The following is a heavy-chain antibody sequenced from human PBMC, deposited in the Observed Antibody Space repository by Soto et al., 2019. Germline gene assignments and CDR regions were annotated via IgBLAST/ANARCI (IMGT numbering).Heavy chain of an antibody. Sequence: SETLSLTCTVSGGSISSSSYYWGWIRQPPGKGLEWIGSIYYSGSTYYNPSLKSRVTISVDTSKNQFSLKLSSVTAADTAVYYCASFWGSMIKFGGVIVPFDPWGQGTLVTVSS. CDR3: ASFWGSMIKFGGVIVPFDP. CDR1: GGSISSSSYY. CDR2: IYYSGST. J-gene: IGHJ5*02. V-gene: IGHV4-39*01. D-gene: IGHD3-16*02.